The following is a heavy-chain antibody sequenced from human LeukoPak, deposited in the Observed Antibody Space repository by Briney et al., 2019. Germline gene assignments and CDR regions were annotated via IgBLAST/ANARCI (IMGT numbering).Heavy chain of an antibody. D-gene: IGHD6-19*01. J-gene: IGHJ6*02. CDR1: GFTFSSYA. V-gene: IGHV3-30-3*01. CDR3: AREAVAAGMDV. Sequence: PGGSLRLSCAASGFTFSSYAMHWVRQAPGKGLEWVAVISYDGSNKYYADSVKGRFTISRDNSKNTLYLQMNSLRAEDTAVYYCAREAVAAGMDVWGQGTTVTVSS. CDR2: ISYDGSNK.